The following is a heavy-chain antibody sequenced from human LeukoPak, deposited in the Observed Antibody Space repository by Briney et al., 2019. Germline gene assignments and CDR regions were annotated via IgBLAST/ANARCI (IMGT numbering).Heavy chain of an antibody. D-gene: IGHD3-10*01. J-gene: IGHJ4*02. Sequence: ASVKVSCKASGYTFTGYYMHWVRQAPRQGLEWMGWINPNSGGTNYAQKFQGRVTMTRDTSISTAYMELSRLRSDDTAVYYCAILGYGSGSYYNPAIDYWGQGTLVTVSS. CDR1: GYTFTGYY. V-gene: IGHV1-2*02. CDR2: INPNSGGT. CDR3: AILGYGSGSYYNPAIDY.